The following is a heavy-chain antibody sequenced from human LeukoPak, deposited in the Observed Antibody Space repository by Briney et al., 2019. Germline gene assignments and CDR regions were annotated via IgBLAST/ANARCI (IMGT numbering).Heavy chain of an antibody. CDR1: GFTFSNYW. CDR3: ASSFSSGWRTDH. CDR2: IKQDGSDK. D-gene: IGHD6-19*01. Sequence: GGSLRLSCAASGFTFSNYWMSWVRQAPGKGLEWVANIKQDGSDKYYVDSVKSRFTISRDNAKNSLYLQMHSLRVEDTGVYYCASSFSSGWRTDHWGQGTLVTVS. J-gene: IGHJ4*02. V-gene: IGHV3-7*01.